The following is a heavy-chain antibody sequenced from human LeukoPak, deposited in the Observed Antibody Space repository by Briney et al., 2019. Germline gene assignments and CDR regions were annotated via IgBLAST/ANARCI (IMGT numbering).Heavy chain of an antibody. CDR1: GYTFTGYY. D-gene: IGHD4-11*01. CDR3: ATMTTFDP. J-gene: IGHJ5*02. CDR2: VDPEDGET. Sequence: GASVKVSCKAFGYTFTGYYIHWVKEAPGKGLEWMGRVDPEDGETTYAEKLQGRVTITADTSTDTAYMELNNLRSEDTAVYYCATMTTFDPWGQGTLVTVSP. V-gene: IGHV1-69-2*01.